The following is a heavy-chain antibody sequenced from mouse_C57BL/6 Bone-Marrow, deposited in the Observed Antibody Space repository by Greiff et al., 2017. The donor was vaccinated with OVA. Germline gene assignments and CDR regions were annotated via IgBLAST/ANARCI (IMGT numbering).Heavy chain of an antibody. Sequence: QVQLKQPGAELVKPGASVKLSCKASGYTFTSYWMHWVKQRPGQGLEWIGMIHPNSGSTNYNEKFKSKATLTVDKSSSTAYMQLSSLTSEDSAVYYCARRDYYGSSCYARDYWGQGTSVTVSS. J-gene: IGHJ4*01. D-gene: IGHD1-1*01. CDR3: ARRDYYGSSCYARDY. CDR2: IHPNSGST. CDR1: GYTFTSYW. V-gene: IGHV1-64*01.